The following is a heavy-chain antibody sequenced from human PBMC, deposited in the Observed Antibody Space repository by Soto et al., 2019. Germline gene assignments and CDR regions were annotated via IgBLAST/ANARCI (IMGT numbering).Heavy chain of an antibody. J-gene: IGHJ4*02. CDR1: GGSVSSGSYY. Sequence: SETLSLTCTVSGGSVSSGSYYWSWIRQPPGKGLECVGYIYYSGSTNYNPSLKSRVTISVDTSKNQFSLKLSSVTAADTAVYYCARGVGTYFDYWGQGALVTVSS. CDR3: ARGVGTYFDY. CDR2: IYYSGST. V-gene: IGHV4-61*01. D-gene: IGHD1-26*01.